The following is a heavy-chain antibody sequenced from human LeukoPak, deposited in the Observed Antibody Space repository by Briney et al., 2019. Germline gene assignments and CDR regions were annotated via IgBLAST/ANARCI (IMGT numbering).Heavy chain of an antibody. D-gene: IGHD6-19*01. CDR3: AKDGGSMAVPDAFDI. CDR1: GFTFSSYG. V-gene: IGHV3-30*18. CDR2: ISYDGSKK. J-gene: IGHJ3*02. Sequence: GGSLRLSCAASGFTFSSYGMHWVRQAPGKGLEWVAVISYDGSKKYYADSVKGRFTISRDDSKNTLYLQMNSPRAEDTAVYYCAKDGGSMAVPDAFDIWGQGTMVTVSS.